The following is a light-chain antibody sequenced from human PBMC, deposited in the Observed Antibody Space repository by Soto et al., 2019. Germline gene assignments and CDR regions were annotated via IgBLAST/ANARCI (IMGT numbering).Light chain of an antibody. Sequence: QAVVTQPPSASASLGASVRLTGTLSSGHKSYAIAWHQQQPEKGPRYLMKLNSDGSHSKGDGIPDRFSGSSSGAERYLTISSLQSEDEADYYCQTWSTDIRVFGGGTKVTVL. CDR1: SGHKSYA. V-gene: IGLV4-69*01. CDR3: QTWSTDIRV. CDR2: LNSDGSH. J-gene: IGLJ3*02.